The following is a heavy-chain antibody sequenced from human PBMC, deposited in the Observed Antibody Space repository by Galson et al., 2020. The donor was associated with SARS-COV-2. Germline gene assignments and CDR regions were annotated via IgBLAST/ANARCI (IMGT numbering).Heavy chain of an antibody. J-gene: IGHJ4*02. D-gene: IGHD3-22*01. Sequence: GGSLRLSCAASGFTFSSYAMHWVRQAPGKGLEWVAAISYDGSNKYYADSVKGRFTISRDNSKNTLYLQMNSLRAEDTAVYYCAGGIVVVPDYWGQGTLVTVSS. CDR2: ISYDGSNK. V-gene: IGHV3-30*04. CDR3: AGGIVVVPDY. CDR1: GFTFSSYA.